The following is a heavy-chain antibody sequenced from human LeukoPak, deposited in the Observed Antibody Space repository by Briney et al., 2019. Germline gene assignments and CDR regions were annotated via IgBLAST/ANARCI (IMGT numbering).Heavy chain of an antibody. CDR2: IYYSGST. D-gene: IGHD1-26*01. V-gene: IGHV4-61*08. J-gene: IGHJ4*02. CDR1: GGSISSGGYS. Sequence: SETLSLTCAVSGGSISSGGYSWGWIRQPPGKGLEWIGYIYYSGSTNYNPSLKSRVTISVDTSKNQFSLKLSSVTAADTAVYYCARALYSGEYYFDYWGRGTLVTVSS. CDR3: ARALYSGEYYFDY.